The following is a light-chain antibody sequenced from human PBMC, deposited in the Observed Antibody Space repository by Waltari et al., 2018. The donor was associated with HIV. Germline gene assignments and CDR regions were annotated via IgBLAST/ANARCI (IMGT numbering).Light chain of an antibody. V-gene: IGLV2-23*02. CDR1: SSDVGRYNL. CDR2: EVS. CDR3: CSYAGSSTNVV. J-gene: IGLJ2*01. Sequence: SALTQPAYVSGAPGQSITISCTGTSSDVGRYNLVSWYHQHPGKAPNSMIYEVSKRPSGVSNRFSGSKSGNTASLTISGLQAEDEADYYCCSYAGSSTNVVFGGGTKLTVL.